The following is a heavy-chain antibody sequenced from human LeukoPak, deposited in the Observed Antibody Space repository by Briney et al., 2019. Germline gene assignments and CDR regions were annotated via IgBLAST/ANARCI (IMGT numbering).Heavy chain of an antibody. Sequence: PSETLSLTCTVSGGSISGYYWSWIRQPPGKGLQWIGYIYYSGSTNYNPSLKSRVTISVDTSKNQFSLKLSSVTAADTAVYYCAREGEIGAFDIWGQGTMVTVSS. CDR3: AREGEIGAFDI. CDR1: GGSISGYY. J-gene: IGHJ3*02. CDR2: IYYSGST. D-gene: IGHD3-16*01. V-gene: IGHV4-59*01.